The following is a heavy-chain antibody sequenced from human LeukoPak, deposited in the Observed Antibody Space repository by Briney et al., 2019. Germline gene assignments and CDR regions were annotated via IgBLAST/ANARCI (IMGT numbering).Heavy chain of an antibody. CDR3: TRVLRGYDTSAYYFEYFDY. Sequence: GGSLRLSCAASGVTVNNNYMSWVRQAPGKGLEWVSLIYSDGSTYYADSVKGRFTISRDNSMNTLYLQMNSLRAEDTAVYYCTRVLRGYDTSAYYFEYFDYWGQGTLVTVSS. J-gene: IGHJ4*02. CDR2: IYSDGST. CDR1: GVTVNNNY. V-gene: IGHV3-66*01. D-gene: IGHD3-22*01.